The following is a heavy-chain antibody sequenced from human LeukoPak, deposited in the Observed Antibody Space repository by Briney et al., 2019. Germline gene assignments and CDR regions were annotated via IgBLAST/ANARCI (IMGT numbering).Heavy chain of an antibody. D-gene: IGHD3-10*01. CDR2: IYYSGST. Sequence: GSLRLSCAASGFTFSSYAMNWVRQAPGKGLEWIGYIYYSGSTNYNPSLKSRVAISVDTSKNQFSLKLSSVTAADTAVYYCARVEEGYGSGRRENYYYYYMDVWGKGTTVTISS. V-gene: IGHV4-59*01. CDR1: GFTFSSYA. J-gene: IGHJ6*03. CDR3: ARVEEGYGSGRRENYYYYYMDV.